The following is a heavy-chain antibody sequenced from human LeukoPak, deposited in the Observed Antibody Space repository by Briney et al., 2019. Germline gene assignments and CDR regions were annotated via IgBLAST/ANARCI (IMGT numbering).Heavy chain of an antibody. Sequence: GGSLRLSCAASGFTLRSYWLSWVRQVPGRGLEWVANINEDGTDALYAGSVGGRFIISRDNAKNSVFLQMNSLRVEDTAVYYCARDVRLGRASDYWGQGTLVTVSS. CDR2: INEDGTDA. CDR3: ARDVRLGRASDY. J-gene: IGHJ4*02. D-gene: IGHD1-26*01. V-gene: IGHV3-7*01. CDR1: GFTLRSYW.